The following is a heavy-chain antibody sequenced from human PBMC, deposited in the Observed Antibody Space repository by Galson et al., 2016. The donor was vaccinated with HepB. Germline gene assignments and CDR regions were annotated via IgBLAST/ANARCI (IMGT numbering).Heavy chain of an antibody. CDR1: GLTFSGYW. V-gene: IGHV3-7*01. Sequence: SLRLSCATSGLTFSGYWMTWVRQAPGKGLEWVANINQDGSEKYYVDSVKGRFTISRDTLKNTLYLQMDNVRVDDMAVYYCTREHVERRTALDLWGRGTLVTVSS. D-gene: IGHD1-1*01. J-gene: IGHJ5*02. CDR2: INQDGSEK. CDR3: TREHVERRTALDL.